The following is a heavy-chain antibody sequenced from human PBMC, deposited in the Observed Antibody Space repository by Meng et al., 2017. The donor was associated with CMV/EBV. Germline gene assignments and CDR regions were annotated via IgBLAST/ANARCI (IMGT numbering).Heavy chain of an antibody. CDR2: INSDGSST. J-gene: IGHJ6*02. Sequence: GESLKISCTASGFTFSSYWMHWVRQAPGKGLVWVSRINSDGSSTSYADSAKGRFTISRDNAKNTLYLQMNSLRAEDTAVYYCARVGSSDFWSGYYPTETTYYYYYGMDVWGQGTTVTVSS. V-gene: IGHV3-74*01. CDR3: ARVGSSDFWSGYYPTETTYYYYYGMDV. D-gene: IGHD3-3*01. CDR1: GFTFSSYW.